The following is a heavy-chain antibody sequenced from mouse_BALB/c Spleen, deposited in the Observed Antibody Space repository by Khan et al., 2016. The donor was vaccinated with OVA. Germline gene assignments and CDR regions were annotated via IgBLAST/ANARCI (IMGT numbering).Heavy chain of an antibody. CDR2: IWSDGST. CDR1: GVSLTNYG. Sequence: QVQLKQSGPGLVAPSQSLSITCTISGVSLTNYGVHWLRQPPGKGLEWLVVIWSDGSTTYNSALKSRLSISKDNSKSQVFLKMNSLQTDDSAIYYCARQPYYHYYVMDYWGQGTSVTVSS. CDR3: ARQPYYHYYVMDY. J-gene: IGHJ4*01. V-gene: IGHV2-6-1*01. D-gene: IGHD2-10*01.